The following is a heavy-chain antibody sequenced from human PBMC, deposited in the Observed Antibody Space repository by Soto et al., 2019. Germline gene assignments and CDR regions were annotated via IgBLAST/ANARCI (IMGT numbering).Heavy chain of an antibody. D-gene: IGHD3-16*01. CDR2: IKEDGSEE. V-gene: IGHV3-7*05. Sequence: EVQLVESGGGVVQPGGSLRLSCAASGFTFSTYWMNWVRQAPGKGLEWVATIKEDGSEEFYVDSVKGRFTISRDNAKNSLYLDMNSLRGEDTAVYYCARDWGAPGRGSALGYYYHFGMDVWGQGTTVTVPS. CDR1: GFTFSTYW. J-gene: IGHJ6*02. CDR3: ARDWGAPGRGSALGYYYHFGMDV.